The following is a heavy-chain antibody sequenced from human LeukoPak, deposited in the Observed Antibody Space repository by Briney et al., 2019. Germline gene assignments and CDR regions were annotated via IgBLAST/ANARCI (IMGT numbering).Heavy chain of an antibody. Sequence: GGSLRLSCAASGFTFSSYGMHWVRQAPGKGLEWVAVIWYDGSNKYYADSVMGRFTISRDNSKNTLYLQMNSLRAEDTAVYYCAKVVSEEIWSGYWYWGQGTLVTVSS. V-gene: IGHV3-33*06. D-gene: IGHD3-3*01. J-gene: IGHJ4*02. CDR2: IWYDGSNK. CDR1: GFTFSSYG. CDR3: AKVVSEEIWSGYWY.